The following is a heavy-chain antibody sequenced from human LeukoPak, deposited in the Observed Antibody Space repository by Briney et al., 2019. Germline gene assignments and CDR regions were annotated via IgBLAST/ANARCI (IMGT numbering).Heavy chain of an antibody. CDR3: ARGFYGAGSHFDY. Sequence: SETLSLTCAVSGGSISSGDFPWSWIRQPPGKGLEWIGYIFHTGHTSHNPSLKSRVTISVDMSKNQLSLRLTSVTAADTAVYYCARGFYGAGSHFDYWGQGTLVTVSS. J-gene: IGHJ4*02. CDR2: IFHTGHT. D-gene: IGHD3-10*01. V-gene: IGHV4-30-2*01. CDR1: GGSISSGDFP.